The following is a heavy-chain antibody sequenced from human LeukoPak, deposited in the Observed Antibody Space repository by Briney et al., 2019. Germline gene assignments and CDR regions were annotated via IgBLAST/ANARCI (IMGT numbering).Heavy chain of an antibody. CDR2: SRNKANSYTT. CDR1: GFTYSDHY. D-gene: IGHD2-15*01. Sequence: GGSLRLSCAASGFTYSDHYMDWVRQGPGKGLEWVGRSRNKANSYTTEYAASVKGRFTISRDDSKNSLYLQMNSLKTEDTAVYYCASSYRVAASWGQGTMVTVSS. V-gene: IGHV3-72*01. J-gene: IGHJ3*01. CDR3: ASSYRVAAS.